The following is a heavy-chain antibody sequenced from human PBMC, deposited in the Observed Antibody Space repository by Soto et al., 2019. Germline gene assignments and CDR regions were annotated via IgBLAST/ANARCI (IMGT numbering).Heavy chain of an antibody. D-gene: IGHD2-21*02. CDR1: GESISSSSHY. CDR3: ARQRTTVVTQSYSEP. CDR2: IYYSVRT. J-gene: IGHJ5*02. Sequence: SETLSLTCIVSGESISSSSHYWGWILHPPGKGLEWIGSIYYSVRTYYNPSFKSRVTISIDTSKNQFSLKLSSVTATDTAVYYCARQRTTVVTQSYSEPWGKWALISAST. V-gene: IGHV4-39*01.